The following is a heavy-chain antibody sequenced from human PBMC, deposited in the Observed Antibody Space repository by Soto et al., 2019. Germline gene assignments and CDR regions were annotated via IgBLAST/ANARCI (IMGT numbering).Heavy chain of an antibody. CDR1: GFTFRNYA. Sequence: GSLRLSCAASGFTFRNYAMTWARQAPGKGLEWVSSLLRSGSSAYYADSVRGRFTIPSDTSADSLYLQMDNLRAEDTAIYYCAKDAISGDGIWLMDSWGQGTVVTVSS. D-gene: IGHD4-17*01. CDR2: LLRSGSSA. CDR3: AKDAISGDGIWLMDS. V-gene: IGHV3-23*01. J-gene: IGHJ5*02.